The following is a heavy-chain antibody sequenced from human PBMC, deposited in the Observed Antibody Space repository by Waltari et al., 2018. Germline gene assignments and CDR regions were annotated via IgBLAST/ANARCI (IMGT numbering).Heavy chain of an antibody. D-gene: IGHD2-15*01. V-gene: IGHV4-39*07. Sequence: QLQLQESGPGLVKPSETLSLTRTVSGGSISSSSYYWGWIRQPPGKGLEWIGSIYSRGSTPYNPSLKSRVTRSVGTSKNQFSLKLSSVTAADTAVYYCARVPSYCSGGSCLYYFDYWGQGTLVTVSS. CDR2: IYSRGST. CDR1: GGSISSSSYY. J-gene: IGHJ4*02. CDR3: ARVPSYCSGGSCLYYFDY.